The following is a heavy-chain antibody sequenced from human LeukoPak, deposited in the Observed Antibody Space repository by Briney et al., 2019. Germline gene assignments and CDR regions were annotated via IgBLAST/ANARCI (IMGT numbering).Heavy chain of an antibody. CDR3: ARVGYCSGGSCYVYPFDY. J-gene: IGHJ4*02. Sequence: ASVKVSCKASGYTFTGYYMHWVRQAPGQGLEWMGWINPNSGGTNYAQKFQGRVTMTRDTSISTAYMELSRLRSDDTAVYYCARVGYCSGGSCYVYPFDYWGQGTLVPVSS. CDR1: GYTFTGYY. V-gene: IGHV1-2*02. D-gene: IGHD2-15*01. CDR2: INPNSGGT.